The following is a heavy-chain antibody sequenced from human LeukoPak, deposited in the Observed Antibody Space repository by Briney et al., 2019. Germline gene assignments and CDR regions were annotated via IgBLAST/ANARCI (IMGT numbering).Heavy chain of an antibody. V-gene: IGHV3-64*01. CDR2: ISGNGDST. J-gene: IGHJ4*02. CDR3: ARSFSGMDY. D-gene: IGHD3-10*01. Sequence: GGSLRLSCAASGFTFSSFAMHWVRQAPGKGLEYVSTISGNGDSTYYANSVRGRFTISRDNSKNTLYLQMGSLRTEDMAVYYGARSFSGMDYWGQGTLVTVSS. CDR1: GFTFSSFA.